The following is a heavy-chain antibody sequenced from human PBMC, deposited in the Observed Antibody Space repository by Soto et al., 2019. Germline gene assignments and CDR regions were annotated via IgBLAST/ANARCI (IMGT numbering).Heavy chain of an antibody. CDR2: IKQDGSEK. CDR1: GFTFSSYW. V-gene: IGHV3-7*01. Sequence: GGSLRLSCAASGFTFSSYWMSWVRQAPGKGLEWVANIKQDGSEKYYVDSVKGRFTISRDNAKNSLYLQMNSLRAEDTAVYYCARGRRVVVAAIYLDYWGQGTLVTVSS. CDR3: ARGRRVVVAAIYLDY. D-gene: IGHD2-15*01. J-gene: IGHJ4*02.